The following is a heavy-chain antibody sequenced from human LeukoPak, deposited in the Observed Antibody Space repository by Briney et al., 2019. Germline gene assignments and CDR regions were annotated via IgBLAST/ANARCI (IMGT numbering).Heavy chain of an antibody. CDR2: INSDGSIT. CDR1: GFTFTTCW. D-gene: IGHD5-18*01. CDR3: ARDAVDTANAV. J-gene: IGHJ6*02. Sequence: GGSLRLSCAASGFTFTTCWMHWVRQAPGKGLVWVSHINSDGSITSYADSAKGRFTISRDNAKNTLYLQMNSLRAEDTAVYYRARDAVDTANAVWGQGTTVTVSS. V-gene: IGHV3-74*01.